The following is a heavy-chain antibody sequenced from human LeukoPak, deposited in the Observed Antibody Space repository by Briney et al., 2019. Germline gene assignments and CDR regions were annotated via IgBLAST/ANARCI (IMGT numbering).Heavy chain of an antibody. CDR1: GGSISSSSYY. J-gene: IGHJ4*02. D-gene: IGHD1-1*01. CDR3: ASILGTSCFDY. CDR2: IYYSGST. Sequence: SETLSLTCTVSGGSISSSSYYWGWIRQPPGKGPEWIGSIYYSGSTYYNPSLKSRVTISVDTSKNQFSLKLSSVTAADTAVYYCASILGTSCFDYWGQGTLVTVSS. V-gene: IGHV4-39*01.